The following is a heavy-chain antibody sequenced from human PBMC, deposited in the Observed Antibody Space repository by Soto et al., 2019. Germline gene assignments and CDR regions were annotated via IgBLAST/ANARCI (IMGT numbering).Heavy chain of an antibody. CDR2: IKQDGSEK. CDR1: GFTFSSYW. CDR3: ARDGYCSSTSCYRRWYYGMDV. D-gene: IGHD2-2*02. J-gene: IGHJ6*02. V-gene: IGHV3-7*03. Sequence: PVGSLRLSCAASGFTFSSYWMSWVRQAPGKGLEWVANIKQDGSEKYYVDSVKGRFTISRDNAKNSLYLQMNSLRAEDTAVYYCARDGYCSSTSCYRRWYYGMDVWGQGTTVTVSS.